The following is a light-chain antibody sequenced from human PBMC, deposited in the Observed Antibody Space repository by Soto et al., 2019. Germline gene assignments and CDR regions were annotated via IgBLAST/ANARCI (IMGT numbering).Light chain of an antibody. CDR3: GAWDDSLTAL. V-gene: IGLV1-44*01. CDR1: SSNIGSNT. CDR2: GNN. Sequence: QPVLTQPPSASGTPGERVTISCSGSSSNIGSNTVNWYQQLPGTAPKLLIYGNNQRPSGVPDRFSGSKSGTSASLAISGLQSEDEADYYCGAWDDSLTALFGGGTKLTV. J-gene: IGLJ2*01.